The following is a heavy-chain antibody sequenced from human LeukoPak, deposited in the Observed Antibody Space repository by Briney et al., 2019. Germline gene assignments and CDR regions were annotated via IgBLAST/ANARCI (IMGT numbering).Heavy chain of an antibody. CDR3: AKKEAVAGVFDY. CDR1: GFTFSSYA. D-gene: IGHD6-19*01. Sequence: PGGSLRLSCAASGFTFSSYAMSWVRQAPGKGLEWVSGIGPSGTGTYYADSLKGRFTISRDNSKNTLYLQMSSLRAEDTAVYYCAKKEAVAGVFDYWGQGTLVTVSS. CDR2: IGPSGTGT. V-gene: IGHV3-23*01. J-gene: IGHJ4*02.